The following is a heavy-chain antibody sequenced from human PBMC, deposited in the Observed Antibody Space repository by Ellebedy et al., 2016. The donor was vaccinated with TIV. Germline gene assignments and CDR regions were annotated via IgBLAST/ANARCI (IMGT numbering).Heavy chain of an antibody. J-gene: IGHJ5*02. CDR1: GDSIKSSTYY. CDR3: ARDQGWFHP. V-gene: IGHV4-39*07. Sequence: GSLRLXXTVSGDSIKSSTYYWGWVRQPPGEEVEWIGSIHYSGSAFYNPSLESRVTISVDTSKSQFSLKLRSLTAADTAVYFCARDQGWFHPWGQGTLVTVSS. CDR2: IHYSGSA.